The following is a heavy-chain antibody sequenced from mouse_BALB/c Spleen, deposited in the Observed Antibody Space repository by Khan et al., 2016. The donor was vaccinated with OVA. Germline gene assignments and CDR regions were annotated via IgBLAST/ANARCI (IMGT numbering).Heavy chain of an antibody. CDR2: ISDGGSYT. CDR1: GFTFSDYY. CDR3: ARGCYGDPFAY. V-gene: IGHV5-4*02. J-gene: IGHJ3*01. Sequence: EVELVESGGGLVKPGGSLKLSCAASGFTFSDYYMYWVRQTPEKRLEWVATISDGGSYTYYPDSVKGRFTISRDDVKNNLYLQMSSLKSEDTAMYYCARGCYGDPFAYWGQGTLVTVSA. D-gene: IGHD2-13*01.